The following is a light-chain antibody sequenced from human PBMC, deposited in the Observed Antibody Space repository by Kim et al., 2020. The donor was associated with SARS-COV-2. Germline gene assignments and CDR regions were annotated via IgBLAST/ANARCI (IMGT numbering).Light chain of an antibody. CDR3: QQSNSWPYT. CDR2: GTS. Sequence: SLSLGERATLSCRASQSVGVYLAWYQQRPGQVPTLLLYGTSTRATGVPTRFSGSGSGTDFTLTISSVGPEDFAVYYCQQSNSWPYTFGQGTKLEIK. V-gene: IGKV3-11*01. J-gene: IGKJ2*01. CDR1: QSVGVY.